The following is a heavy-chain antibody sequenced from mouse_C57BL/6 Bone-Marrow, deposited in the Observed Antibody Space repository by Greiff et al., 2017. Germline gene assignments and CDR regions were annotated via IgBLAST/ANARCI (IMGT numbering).Heavy chain of an antibody. CDR2: INPNNGGT. CDR1: GYTFTDYY. V-gene: IGHV1-26*01. J-gene: IGHJ2*01. Sequence: VQLQQSGPELVKPGASVKISCKASGYTFTDYYMNWVKQSHGKSLEWIGDINPNNGGTSYNQKFKGKATLTVDKSSSTAYMELRSLTSEDSAVYYCARELYCDYWGQGTTLTVS. CDR3: ARELYCDY.